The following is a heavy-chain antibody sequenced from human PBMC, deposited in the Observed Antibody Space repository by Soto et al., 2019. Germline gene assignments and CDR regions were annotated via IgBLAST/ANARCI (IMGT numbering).Heavy chain of an antibody. CDR1: GYTFTSYA. D-gene: IGHD1-7*01. V-gene: IGHV1-3*01. CDR3: ARLGITGTTGSSPVDWFDP. Sequence: GASVKVSCKASGYTFTSYAMHWVRQAPGQRLEWMGWINAGNGNTKYSQKFQGRVTITRDTSASTAYMELSSLRSEDTAVYYCARLGITGTTGSSPVDWFDPWGQGTLVTVSS. J-gene: IGHJ5*02. CDR2: INAGNGNT.